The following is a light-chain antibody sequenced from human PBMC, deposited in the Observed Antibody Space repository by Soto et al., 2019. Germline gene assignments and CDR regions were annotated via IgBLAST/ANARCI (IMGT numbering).Light chain of an antibody. CDR2: GSS. Sequence: EVVMTQSPATLSVSPGETATLSCRASQSIGSNLAWYQQQPGQPPRRLIFGSSTRSTGIPGRFSGSGSGTEFTLTISSLEDEDFATYHCKQYSRCPPCTFGQGTKLEIK. CDR3: KQYSRCPPCT. V-gene: IGKV3-15*01. CDR1: QSIGSN. J-gene: IGKJ2*02.